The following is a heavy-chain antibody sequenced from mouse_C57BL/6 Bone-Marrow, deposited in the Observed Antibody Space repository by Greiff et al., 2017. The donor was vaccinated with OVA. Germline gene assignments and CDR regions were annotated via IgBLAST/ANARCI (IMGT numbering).Heavy chain of an antibody. Sequence: EVQRVESGGGLVQPGESLKLSCESYGYAFTNHDMYWVRQTPEKRLELVAVINSDGGSTSYTDTMERRFIISSDNTTKTLYLQMSSLRSEDSAFYYCARRAYYYDPYWYIDFWGTGTTVTVSS. CDR1: GYAFTNHD. J-gene: IGHJ1*03. D-gene: IGHD1-1*01. CDR3: ARRAYYYDPYWYIDF. CDR2: INSDGGST. V-gene: IGHV5-2*01.